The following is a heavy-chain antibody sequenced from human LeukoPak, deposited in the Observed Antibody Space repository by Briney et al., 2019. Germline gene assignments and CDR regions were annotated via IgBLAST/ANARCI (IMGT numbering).Heavy chain of an antibody. J-gene: IGHJ4*02. Sequence: ASVKVSCKASGYTFTGYYMHWVRQAPGHGLEWMGWINPNSGGTNYAQKFQGRVTITRDTSASTVYMELSSLRSEDTAVYYCARHRPRHGDTADYWGEGTLVTVSS. CDR2: INPNSGGT. D-gene: IGHD5-18*01. CDR1: GYTFTGYY. V-gene: IGHV1-2*02. CDR3: ARHRPRHGDTADY.